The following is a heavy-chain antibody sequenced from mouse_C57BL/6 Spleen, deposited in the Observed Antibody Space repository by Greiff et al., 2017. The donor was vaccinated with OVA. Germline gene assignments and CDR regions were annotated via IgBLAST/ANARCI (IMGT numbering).Heavy chain of an antibody. V-gene: IGHV1-82*01. D-gene: IGHD1-1*01. CDR3: ARSYFHYFDY. CDR1: GYAFSSSW. J-gene: IGHJ2*01. CDR2: IYPGDGDT. Sequence: VKVVESGPELVKPGASVKISCKASGYAFSSSWMNWVKQRPGKGLEWIGRIYPGDGDTNYNGKFKGKATLTADKSSSTAYMQLSSLTSEDSAVYFCARSYFHYFDYWGQGTTLTVSS.